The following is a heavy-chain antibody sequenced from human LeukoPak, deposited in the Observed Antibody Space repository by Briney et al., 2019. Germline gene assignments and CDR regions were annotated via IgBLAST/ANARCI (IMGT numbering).Heavy chain of an antibody. CDR3: TRGGGQLDF. CDR2: MNQDGSSI. Sequence: GGSLRLSCAASGFTFSSYGMSWVRQAPGKGLEWVANMNQDGSSIYYVDSVKGRFTISRDNAKYSLYLHMNSLRAEDTAVYYCTRGGGQLDFWGQGTLVTVSS. V-gene: IGHV3-7*01. J-gene: IGHJ4*02. D-gene: IGHD1-1*01. CDR1: GFTFSSYG.